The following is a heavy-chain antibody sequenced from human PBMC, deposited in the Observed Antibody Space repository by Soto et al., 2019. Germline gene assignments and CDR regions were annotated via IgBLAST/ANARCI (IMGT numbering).Heavy chain of an antibody. V-gene: IGHV3-48*01. J-gene: IGHJ3*02. CDR3: AKDLVRPTWDPGYSSLDDFDI. CDR1: GFTLSSYH. D-gene: IGHD6-13*01. CDR2: IHISSSNI. Sequence: QPGGSLRLSCVASGFTLSSYHMDWVRQAPGKGLEWISYIHISSSNIYYADSVKGRFTISRDNLKNTLYLLMDSLRVEDTAIYYCAKDLVRPTWDPGYSSLDDFDIWGQGTMVTVSS.